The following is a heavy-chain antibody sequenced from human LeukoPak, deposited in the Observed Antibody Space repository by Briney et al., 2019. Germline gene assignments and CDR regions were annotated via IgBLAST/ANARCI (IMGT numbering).Heavy chain of an antibody. D-gene: IGHD1-26*01. Sequence: PGGSLRLSCAASGFTFSSYSMNWVRQAPGKGLEWVSYISSSSSTIYYADSVKGRFTISRDNAKNSLYLQMNSLRAEDTAVYYCARDPYSGSYGPYYYYYMDVWGKGTTVTISS. V-gene: IGHV3-48*01. J-gene: IGHJ6*03. CDR1: GFTFSSYS. CDR3: ARDPYSGSYGPYYYYYMDV. CDR2: ISSSSSTI.